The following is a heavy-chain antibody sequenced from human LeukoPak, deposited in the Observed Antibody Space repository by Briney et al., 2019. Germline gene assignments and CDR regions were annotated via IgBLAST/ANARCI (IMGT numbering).Heavy chain of an antibody. J-gene: IGHJ4*02. CDR3: AKAPYGSGSDYSYFDY. Sequence: PGGSLRLSCAASGFTFDDYAMHWVRQAPGKGLEWVSGISWNSGSIGYADSVKGRFTISRDNAKNSLYLQMNSLRAEDTALYYCAKAPYGSGSDYSYFDYWGQGTLVTVSS. D-gene: IGHD3-10*01. V-gene: IGHV3-9*01. CDR1: GFTFDDYA. CDR2: ISWNSGSI.